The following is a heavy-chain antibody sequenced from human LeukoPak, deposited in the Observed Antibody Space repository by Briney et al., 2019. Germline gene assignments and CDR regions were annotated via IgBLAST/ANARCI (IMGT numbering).Heavy chain of an antibody. CDR2: ISGSGGST. CDR3: AKSDYGDYFDF. Sequence: PGGSLRLSCAASGFTFSTYWMHWVRQAPGKGLEWVSAISGSGGSTYYADSVKGRFTISRDNSKNTLFLQMNSLRAEDTAVYYCAKSDYGDYFDFWGQGTLVTVSS. J-gene: IGHJ4*02. V-gene: IGHV3-23*01. CDR1: GFTFSTYW. D-gene: IGHD4-17*01.